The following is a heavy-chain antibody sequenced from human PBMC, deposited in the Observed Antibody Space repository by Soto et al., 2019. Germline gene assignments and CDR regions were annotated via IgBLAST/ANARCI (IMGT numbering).Heavy chain of an antibody. V-gene: IGHV1-2*02. CDR1: GYTFTGPN. CDR2: VNLNTGGT. J-gene: IGHJ6*02. CDR3: ARDPSSFLGRVYGMDV. Sequence: QVQHVQSGAGVKKPGDSVKASCKASGYTFTGPNMHWVRRAPGQGLEWLGWVNLNTGGTDYAQEFQGRVTMTTATSIRTVYLEVTRLKFDDTAIYYCARDPSSFLGRVYGMDVWGQGTAVTVSS.